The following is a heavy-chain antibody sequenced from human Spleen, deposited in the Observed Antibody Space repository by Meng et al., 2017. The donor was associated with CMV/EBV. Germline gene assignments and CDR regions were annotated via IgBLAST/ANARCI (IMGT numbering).Heavy chain of an antibody. CDR1: YSFSSYD. J-gene: IGHJ5*01. CDR2: LYTDGNIT. CDR3: ARGGLVGNNPPYNCFDS. V-gene: IGHV3-23*03. Sequence: YSFSSYDVTWVRQARGMGLEEVSLLYTDGNITCYADSEKQRLTISRNNSKNTLYLQMHSVRVEDTAVYYCARGGLVGNNPPYNCFDSWGQGTLVTVSS. D-gene: IGHD1/OR15-1a*01.